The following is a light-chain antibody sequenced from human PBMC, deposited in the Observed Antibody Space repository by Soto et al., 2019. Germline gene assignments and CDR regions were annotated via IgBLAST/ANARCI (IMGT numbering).Light chain of an antibody. CDR1: QDIRNE. CDR2: GAS. Sequence: AIQMTQSPASLSASVGDRVTITCRASQDIRNELGWYQQKPGQAPKLLIYGASILQAGAPARFSGIGSGTDFTLTISSLQPEVFATYYCLQDYSYPRTFCQGTKVEIK. V-gene: IGKV1-6*01. J-gene: IGKJ1*01. CDR3: LQDYSYPRT.